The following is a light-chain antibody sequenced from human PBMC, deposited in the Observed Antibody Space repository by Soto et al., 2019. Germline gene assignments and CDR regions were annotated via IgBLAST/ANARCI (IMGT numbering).Light chain of an antibody. CDR2: GAS. CDR1: QGIYSR. V-gene: IGKV3-20*01. Sequence: TQSPSSVSASVGDRVTITCRASQGIYSRLAWYQHKPGQAPRLLISGASSRATGIPDRFSGSGSATDFTLTISRLEPEDFALYYCQHYGRSPITFGQGTRLEIK. J-gene: IGKJ5*01. CDR3: QHYGRSPIT.